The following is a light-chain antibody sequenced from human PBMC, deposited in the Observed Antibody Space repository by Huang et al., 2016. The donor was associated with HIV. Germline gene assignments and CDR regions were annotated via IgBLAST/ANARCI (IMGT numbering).Light chain of an antibody. J-gene: IGKJ2*01. CDR1: QNISIY. CDR2: GTS. CDR3: QQSYGIPRT. V-gene: IGKV1-39*01. Sequence: DIQMTQSPSSLSASVGDTVIITCRASQNISIYLNWYHQVPGRAPKLLIYGTSNLQRGVSLMRFSGRASGTDFTLTITSLQPEDAATYFCQQSYGIPRTFGLGT.